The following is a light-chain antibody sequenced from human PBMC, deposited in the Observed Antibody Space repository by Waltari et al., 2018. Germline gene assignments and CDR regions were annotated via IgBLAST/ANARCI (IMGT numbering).Light chain of an antibody. CDR3: CSCVGRNIYWV. Sequence: QSALTQPRSVSGSPGQSVTISCTGTSSDVGANNFVSWYQHHPDKAPKLISYDINKMPPGVPERFSGSKSGNTASLTISGLQAEDEADYYCCSCVGRNIYWVFGGGTKLTVL. J-gene: IGLJ3*02. CDR1: SSDVGANNF. CDR2: DIN. V-gene: IGLV2-11*01.